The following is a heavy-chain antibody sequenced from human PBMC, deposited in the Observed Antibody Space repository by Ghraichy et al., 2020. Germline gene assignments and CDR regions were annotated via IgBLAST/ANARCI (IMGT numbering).Heavy chain of an antibody. CDR3: ARRRGRRDY. Sequence: GGSLRLSCAASGFTFSSYSMNWVRQAPGKGLEWVSYISSSSSTIYYADSVKGRFTISRDNAKNSLYLQMNSLRAEDTAVYYCARRRGRRDYWGQGTLVTVSS. CDR2: ISSSSSTI. J-gene: IGHJ4*02. D-gene: IGHD3-10*01. V-gene: IGHV3-48*04. CDR1: GFTFSSYS.